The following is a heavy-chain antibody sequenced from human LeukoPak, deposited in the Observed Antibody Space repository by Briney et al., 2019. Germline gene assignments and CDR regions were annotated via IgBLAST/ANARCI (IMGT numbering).Heavy chain of an antibody. CDR3: ARDRYYYDSSGYYFRFDP. CDR2: IYYSGST. Sequence: SETLSLTCAVSGYSISSSNWWGWIRQPPGKGLEWIGYIYYSGSTNYNPSLKSRVTMSVDTSKNQFSLKLSSVTALDTAVYYCARDRYYYDSSGYYFRFDPWGQGTLVTVSS. J-gene: IGHJ5*02. D-gene: IGHD3-22*01. V-gene: IGHV4-28*06. CDR1: GYSISSSNW.